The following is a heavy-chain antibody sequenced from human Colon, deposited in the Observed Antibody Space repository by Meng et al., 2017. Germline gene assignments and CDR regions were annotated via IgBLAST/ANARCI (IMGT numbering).Heavy chain of an antibody. CDR1: GDSIGTSSYF. D-gene: IGHD3-16*01. J-gene: IGHJ4*02. CDR2: IYASGST. Sequence: SETLSLTCTVSGDSIGTSSYFWTWIRQSAGKGLEYIGRIYASGSTTYNPSLKSRVTISVDTSKNQFSLKLTSVTAADTALYYCARGRDYYYDTGAYTDFWGQGTLV. CDR3: ARGRDYYYDTGAYTDF. V-gene: IGHV4-61*02.